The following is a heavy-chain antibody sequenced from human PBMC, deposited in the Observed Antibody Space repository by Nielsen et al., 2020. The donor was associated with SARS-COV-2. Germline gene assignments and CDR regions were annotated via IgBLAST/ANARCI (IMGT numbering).Heavy chain of an antibody. V-gene: IGHV4-61*02. CDR3: ARDSLDCSSTSYHPLFDY. CDR2: IYTSGST. D-gene: IGHD2-2*01. Sequence: SETLSLTCTVSGGSISSGSYYWSWIRQPAGKGLEWIGRIYTSGSTNYNPSLKSRVTISVDTSKNQFSLKLSSVTAADTAVYYCARDSLDCSSTSYHPLFDYWGQGTLVTVSS. J-gene: IGHJ4*02. CDR1: GGSISSGSYY.